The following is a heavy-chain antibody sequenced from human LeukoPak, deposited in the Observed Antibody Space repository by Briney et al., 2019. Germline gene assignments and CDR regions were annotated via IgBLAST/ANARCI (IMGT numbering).Heavy chain of an antibody. CDR2: IYYSGST. J-gene: IGHJ4*02. CDR3: ARSRDGYNYNPDY. CDR1: GGSISSHY. V-gene: IGHV4-59*11. Sequence: SETLSLTCTVSGGSISSHYWSWIRQPPGKGLEWIGYIYYSGSTNYNPSLKSRVTISVDTSKNQFSLKLSSVTAADTAVYYCARSRDGYNYNPDYWGQGTLVTVSS. D-gene: IGHD5-24*01.